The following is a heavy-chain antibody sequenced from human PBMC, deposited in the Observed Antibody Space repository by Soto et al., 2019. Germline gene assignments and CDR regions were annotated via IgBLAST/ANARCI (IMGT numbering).Heavy chain of an antibody. CDR3: ARDREGSGSPYYYYGMDV. D-gene: IGHD3-22*01. J-gene: IGHJ6*02. CDR2: IYSGGST. CDR1: GFTVSSNY. Sequence: EVQLVESGGGLIQPGGSLRLSCAASGFTVSSNYMSWVRQAPGKGLEWVSVIYSGGSTYYAASVKGRFTISRDNSKNTLYLQMNCLRAEDTAVYYCARDREGSGSPYYYYGMDVWGQGTTVTVSS. V-gene: IGHV3-53*01.